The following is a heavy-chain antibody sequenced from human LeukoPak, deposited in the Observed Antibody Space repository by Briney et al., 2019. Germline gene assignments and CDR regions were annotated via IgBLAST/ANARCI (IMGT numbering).Heavy chain of an antibody. Sequence: GGSLRLSCAASGFPFGTYGMHWVRQAPGKGLEWVAFIRYGGSTKYYADSVEGRFTISRDNSKNTLYLQFNSLRAQDTAVYYCAKSLAEAHPYFDYWGQGTLVTVSS. J-gene: IGHJ4*02. CDR2: IRYGGSTK. V-gene: IGHV3-30*02. CDR1: GFPFGTYG. CDR3: AKSLAEAHPYFDY.